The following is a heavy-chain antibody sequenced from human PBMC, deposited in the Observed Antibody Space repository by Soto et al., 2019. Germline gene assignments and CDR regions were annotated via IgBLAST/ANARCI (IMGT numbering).Heavy chain of an antibody. CDR2: IYYSGST. Sequence: SETLSLTCSVSGGSINSSSYFLCCVRQPPGKGLEWIGSIYYSGSTYYNPSLRSRVTISVDTSKNQFSLKLSSVTAADTAVFYCARHYSSGSRNWFDPWGQGTLVTVSS. D-gene: IGHD6-19*01. V-gene: IGHV4-39*01. CDR3: ARHYSSGSRNWFDP. CDR1: GGSINSSSYF. J-gene: IGHJ5*02.